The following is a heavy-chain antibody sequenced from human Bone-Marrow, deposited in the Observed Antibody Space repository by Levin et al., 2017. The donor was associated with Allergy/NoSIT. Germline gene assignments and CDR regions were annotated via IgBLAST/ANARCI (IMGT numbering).Heavy chain of an antibody. Sequence: SVKVSCKASGGTFSSYAISWVRQAPGQGLEWMGGIIPIFGTANYAQKFQGRVTITADESTSTAYMELSSLRSEDTAVYYCASPLYYDFWSGYYSLRMDVWGQGTTVTVSS. D-gene: IGHD3-3*01. CDR3: ASPLYYDFWSGYYSLRMDV. CDR1: GGTFSSYA. J-gene: IGHJ6*02. CDR2: IIPIFGTA. V-gene: IGHV1-69*13.